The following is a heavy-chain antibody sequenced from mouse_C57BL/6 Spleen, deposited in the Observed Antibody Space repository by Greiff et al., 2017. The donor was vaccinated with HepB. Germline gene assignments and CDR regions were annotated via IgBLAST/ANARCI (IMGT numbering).Heavy chain of an antibody. Sequence: EVQLQQSGPELVKPGASVKMSCKASGYTFTDYNMHWVKQSHGKSLEWIGYINPNNGGTSYNQKFKGKATLTVNKSSSTAYMELRSLTSEDSAVYYCARYPYYYGSRSVAMDYWGQGTSVTVSS. CDR1: GYTFTDYN. CDR3: ARYPYYYGSRSVAMDY. CDR2: INPNNGGT. V-gene: IGHV1-22*01. J-gene: IGHJ4*01. D-gene: IGHD1-1*01.